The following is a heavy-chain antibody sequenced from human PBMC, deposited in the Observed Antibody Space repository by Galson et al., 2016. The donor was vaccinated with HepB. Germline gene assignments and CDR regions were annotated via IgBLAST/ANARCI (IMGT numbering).Heavy chain of an antibody. J-gene: IGHJ4*02. CDR1: GFLRNYW. Sequence: SLSLSCAASGFLRNYWMSWVRQAPGKGLEWVANIKQDGSETHYVDSVKGRFTISRDNAQRSLYLQMNSLRAEDTAMYYCVELAVVWGQGTLVTVSS. D-gene: IGHD1-7*01. V-gene: IGHV3-7*01. CDR3: VELAVV. CDR2: IKQDGSET.